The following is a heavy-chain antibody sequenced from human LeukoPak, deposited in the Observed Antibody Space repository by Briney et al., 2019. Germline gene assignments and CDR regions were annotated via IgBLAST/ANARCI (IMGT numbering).Heavy chain of an antibody. CDR2: ISSSSSYI. D-gene: IGHD1-26*01. CDR3: TTDRGLRWELRKYY. V-gene: IGHV3-21*03. Sequence: GGSLRLSCAASGFTFSSYSMNWVRQAPGKGLEWVSSISSSSSYIYYADSVKGRFTISRDNAKNSLYLQMNSLKTEDTAVYYCTTDRGLRWELRKYYWGQGTLVTVSS. CDR1: GFTFSSYS. J-gene: IGHJ4*02.